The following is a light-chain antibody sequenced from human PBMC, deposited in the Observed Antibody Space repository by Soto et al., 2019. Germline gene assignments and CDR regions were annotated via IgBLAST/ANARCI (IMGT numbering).Light chain of an antibody. V-gene: IGLV2-14*03. CDR2: DVS. CDR3: TSYTSGTPFYV. CDR1: RTDVADGYDY. Sequence: QSVLTQPASGSGSPGQSIAISCTGVRTDVADGYDYVSWYQQHPGQAPQLIIYDVSNRPSGVSDRFSGSKPGNTASLTISGLQAEDEAEYYCTSYTSGTPFYVFGTGTKVTVL. J-gene: IGLJ1*01.